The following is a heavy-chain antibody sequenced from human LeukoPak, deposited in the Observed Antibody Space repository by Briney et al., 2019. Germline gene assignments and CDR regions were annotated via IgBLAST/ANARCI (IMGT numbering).Heavy chain of an antibody. CDR2: IYASGST. CDR1: GGSISSGSHY. Sequence: SETLSLTCTVSGGSISSGSHYWSWTRQPAGKGLEWIGRIYASGSTHYNPSSKSRVTISVDTSKNQFSLKLSSVTAADTAVYYCAREFGYAVTSLDYWGQGTLVTVSS. CDR3: AREFGYAVTSLDY. D-gene: IGHD4-17*01. V-gene: IGHV4-61*02. J-gene: IGHJ4*02.